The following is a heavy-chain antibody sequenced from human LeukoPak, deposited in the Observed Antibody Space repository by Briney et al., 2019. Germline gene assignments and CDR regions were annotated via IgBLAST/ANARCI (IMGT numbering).Heavy chain of an antibody. CDR1: GGSISSYY. CDR3: ARHGPNAARGNPLDP. D-gene: IGHD1-1*01. J-gene: IGHJ5*02. CDR2: IYTSGST. V-gene: IGHV4-4*09. Sequence: KPSETLSLTCTVSGGSISSYYWSWIRQPPGKGLEWIGYIYTSGSTNYNPSLKSRVTISVDTSKNQFSLKLSSVTAADTAVYYCARHGPNAARGNPLDPWGQGTLVTVSS.